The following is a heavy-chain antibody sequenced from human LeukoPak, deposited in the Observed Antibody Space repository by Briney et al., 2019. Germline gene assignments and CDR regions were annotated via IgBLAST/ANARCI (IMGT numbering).Heavy chain of an antibody. CDR3: ARGMATIEDFDY. D-gene: IGHD5-24*01. V-gene: IGHV4-39*07. J-gene: IGHJ4*02. Sequence: SETLSLTCTVSGASISSSPHYWGWLRQAPGKGLEWIGTLYYSGTTFYKPSLKSRLTMSVDTSKNQFSLMLTSVTAADTAVYYCARGMATIEDFDYWGQGTLVTVSS. CDR1: GASISSSPHY. CDR2: LYYSGTT.